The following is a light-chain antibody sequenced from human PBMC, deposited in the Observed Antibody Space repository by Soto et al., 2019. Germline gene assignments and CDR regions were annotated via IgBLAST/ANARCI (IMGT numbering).Light chain of an antibody. CDR2: DAS. CDR3: QHRMNLLLT. V-gene: IGKV3-11*01. Sequence: IRLTHSPATLSLSPGEGATLSCSASQTVSSYLLWYQQKPGQAPRLLIYDASNRASGTPARFSGGGSETDFTLTISSLEPEDFAVYYCQHRMNLLLTFGQGTKVDIK. CDR1: QTVSSY. J-gene: IGKJ1*01.